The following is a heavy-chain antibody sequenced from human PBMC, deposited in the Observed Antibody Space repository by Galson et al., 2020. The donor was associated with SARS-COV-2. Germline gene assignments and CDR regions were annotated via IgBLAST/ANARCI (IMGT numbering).Heavy chain of an antibody. Sequence: GESLKISCAASGFTFNNYTMSWVRQAPGKGLEWVSSITGSGDNTYYVDSAKGRFAISRDNSKNTLYLQMNSLGPEDTAVYYCTRGGRSVDSWGQGTLVTVSS. V-gene: IGHV3-23*01. J-gene: IGHJ4*02. D-gene: IGHD2-15*01. CDR1: GFTFNNYT. CDR2: ITGSGDNT. CDR3: TRGGRSVDS.